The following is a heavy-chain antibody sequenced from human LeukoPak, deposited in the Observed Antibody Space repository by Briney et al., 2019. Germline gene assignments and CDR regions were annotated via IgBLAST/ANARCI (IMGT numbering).Heavy chain of an antibody. CDR3: ATVGIAVAGYYYYGMDV. CDR2: IIPIFGTA. D-gene: IGHD6-19*01. CDR1: GGTFSSYA. Sequence: ASVKVSCKASGGTFSSYAISWVRQAPGQGLEWMGGIIPIFGTANYAQKFQGRVTMTEDTSTDTAYMELSSLRSEDTAVYYCATVGIAVAGYYYYGMDVWGQGTTVTVSS. J-gene: IGHJ6*02. V-gene: IGHV1-69*06.